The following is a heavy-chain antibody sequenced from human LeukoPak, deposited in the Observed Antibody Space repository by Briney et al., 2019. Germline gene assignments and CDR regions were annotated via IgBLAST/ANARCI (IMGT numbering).Heavy chain of an antibody. V-gene: IGHV3-74*01. CDR1: GFTFSRYW. J-gene: IGHJ5*02. Sequence: GESLRLSCAASGFTFSRYWVHWVRQAPGKGLEWVSRINPDGSTTTYADSVKGRFTISRDNAKNTVYLQMNSLRAEDTAVYYCARVLSGSWDWFDPWGQGTLVTVSS. CDR3: ARVLSGSWDWFDP. CDR2: INPDGSTT. D-gene: IGHD3-22*01.